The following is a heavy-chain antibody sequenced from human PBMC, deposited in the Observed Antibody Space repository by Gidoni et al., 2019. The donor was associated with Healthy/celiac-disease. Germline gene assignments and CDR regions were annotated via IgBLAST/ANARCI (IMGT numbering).Heavy chain of an antibody. Sequence: QVQLVQSGPELKKPWSSVKISCRTSGGTFSSYAISWVRQAPGQGLEWMGGIIPIFRTANYESTSTAYMELSRLRSEDTAVYYCARDQVTYYDSSGYRLGWYFDLWGRGTLVTVSS. V-gene: IGHV1-69*01. CDR2: IIPIFRTA. D-gene: IGHD3-22*01. CDR1: GGTFSSYA. CDR3: ARDQVTYYDSSGYRLGWYFDL. J-gene: IGHJ2*01.